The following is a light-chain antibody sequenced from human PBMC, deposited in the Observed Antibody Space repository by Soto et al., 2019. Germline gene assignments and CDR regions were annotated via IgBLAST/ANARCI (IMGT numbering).Light chain of an antibody. CDR2: GAS. CDR3: QQYNKWPLFT. Sequence: EVVMTQSPATLSVSPGERATLSCRASQSVSSNLAWYQLRPGQAPRLLIYGASTRATGIPARFSGSGSGTEFTLTISSLQSEACALYYGQQYNKWPLFTFGPGTRVDIK. CDR1: QSVSSN. V-gene: IGKV3-15*01. J-gene: IGKJ3*01.